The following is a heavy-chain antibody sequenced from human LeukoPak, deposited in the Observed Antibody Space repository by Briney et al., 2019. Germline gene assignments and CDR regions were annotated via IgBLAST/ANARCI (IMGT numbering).Heavy chain of an antibody. J-gene: IGHJ1*01. V-gene: IGHV4-59*01. D-gene: IGHD6-6*01. CDR3: ARGGAARLHFQN. Sequence: PAETLSLTCTVSGGSISTYYWNWIRQPPGKGLEWIGYIYHSGSTNYNPSLQSRVTISVDTSKNQFSLNLNSVTAADTAVYYCARGGAARLHFQNWGQGTLVTVSS. CDR2: IYHSGST. CDR1: GGSISTYY.